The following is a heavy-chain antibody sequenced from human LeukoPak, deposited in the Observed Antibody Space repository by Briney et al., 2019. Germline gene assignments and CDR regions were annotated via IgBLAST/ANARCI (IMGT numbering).Heavy chain of an antibody. D-gene: IGHD3-3*01. Sequence: SETLSLTCTVSGGSISSYYWSWIQQPPGKGLEWIGYIYYSGSTNYNPSLKSRVAISVDTSKNQFSLELSSVTAADPAVYYCAGGVSDFWSGYYGSSDYWGQGTLVTVSS. J-gene: IGHJ4*02. CDR3: AGGVSDFWSGYYGSSDY. CDR2: IYYSGST. CDR1: GGSISSYY. V-gene: IGHV4-59*01.